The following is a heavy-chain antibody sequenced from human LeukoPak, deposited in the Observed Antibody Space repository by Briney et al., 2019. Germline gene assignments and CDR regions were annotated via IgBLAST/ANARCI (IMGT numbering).Heavy chain of an antibody. CDR2: IKRDGTEK. Sequence: GGSLRLSCAASGLSFRSYSMSWVRQAPGKGLEWVANIKRDGTEKHYVGSVEGRFTISRDNAKNSLYLQMKSLRAEDTAVYYCARGKTSQNIVTRKTYNWFDPWGQGTLVTVSS. D-gene: IGHD2/OR15-2a*01. V-gene: IGHV3-7*01. CDR1: GLSFRSYS. J-gene: IGHJ5*02. CDR3: ARGKTSQNIVTRKTYNWFDP.